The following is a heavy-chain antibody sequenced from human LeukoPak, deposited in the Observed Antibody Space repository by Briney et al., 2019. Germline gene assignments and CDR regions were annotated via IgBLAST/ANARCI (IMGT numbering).Heavy chain of an antibody. CDR2: INPNSGGT. CDR3: AKNSYSGYDLRGP. V-gene: IGHV1-2*06. D-gene: IGHD5-12*01. Sequence: GASVKVSCKASGYTFTGYYMHWVRQAPGQGLEWMGRINPNSGGTNYAQKFQGRVTMTRDTSISTACMELSRLRSDDTAVYYCAKNSYSGYDLRGPWGQGTLVTVSS. J-gene: IGHJ5*02. CDR1: GYTFTGYY.